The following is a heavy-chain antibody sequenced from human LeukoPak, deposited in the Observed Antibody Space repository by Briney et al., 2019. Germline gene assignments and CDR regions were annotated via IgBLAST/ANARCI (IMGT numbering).Heavy chain of an antibody. D-gene: IGHD3-22*01. J-gene: IGHJ3*01. V-gene: IGHV5-51*01. Sequence: GESLPISCKGSGYKFNAYWIAWVRQMPGEGLEWMGIIYPDDSDTRYSPSFQGQVTISADKSVSIAYLQWSSLKASDTAMYYCARPNITSYYDSRGYDAFDVWGQGTMVIASS. CDR3: ARPNITSYYDSRGYDAFDV. CDR1: GYKFNAYW. CDR2: IYPDDSDT.